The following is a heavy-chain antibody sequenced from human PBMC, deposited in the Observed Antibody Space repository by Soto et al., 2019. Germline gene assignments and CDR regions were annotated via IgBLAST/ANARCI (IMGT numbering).Heavy chain of an antibody. V-gene: IGHV3-30-3*01. CDR2: ISYDGSNK. CDR1: GFTFSSYA. CDR3: ARDNFRP. Sequence: GGSLRLSCAASGFTFSSYAMHWVRQAPGKGLEWVAVISYDGSNKYYADSVKGRFTISRDNSKNTLYLQMNSLRAEDTAVYYCARDNFRPWGQGTLVTVSS. J-gene: IGHJ5*02. D-gene: IGHD3-3*01.